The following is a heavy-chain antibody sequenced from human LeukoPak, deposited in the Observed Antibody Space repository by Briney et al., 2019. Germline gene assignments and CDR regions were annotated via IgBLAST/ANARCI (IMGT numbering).Heavy chain of an antibody. D-gene: IGHD2-15*01. CDR3: ARSDCSGGSCYYPSYYFDY. Sequence: SETLSLTCTVSGGSISSSGYYWGWLRQRPGKGLEWIVSIYYSGSTYYNPSLKSRVTISVATSKNQFSLKLSSVTAADTAVYYCARSDCSGGSCYYPSYYFDYWGQGTLVTVSS. CDR2: IYYSGST. CDR1: GGSISSSGYY. J-gene: IGHJ4*02. V-gene: IGHV4-39*01.